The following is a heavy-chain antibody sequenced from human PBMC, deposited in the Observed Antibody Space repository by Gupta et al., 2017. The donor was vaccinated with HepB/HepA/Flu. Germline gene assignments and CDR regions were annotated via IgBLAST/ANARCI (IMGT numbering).Heavy chain of an antibody. CDR2: INGDGGAT. CDR1: GFTYSDYA. V-gene: IGHV3-23*01. D-gene: IGHD3-22*01. J-gene: IGHJ3*02. CDR3: AKHHYFDNSGFKTDALDI. Sequence: EAQLSESGGGLAQPGGSLSLSCATSGFTYSDYALSCVRQAPGKGREYVSNINGDGGATDYAYSVKGRFTTSSDKSKSMLYLQMNSLRAEDTAAYYGAKHHYFDNSGFKTDALDIWGQGTMVTVSA.